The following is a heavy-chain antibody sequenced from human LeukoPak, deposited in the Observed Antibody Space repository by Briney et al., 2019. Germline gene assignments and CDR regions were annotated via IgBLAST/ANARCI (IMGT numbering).Heavy chain of an antibody. D-gene: IGHD4-17*01. CDR2: IKRIIDGGTT. CDR3: AAQGGSGDLRY. V-gene: IGHV3-15*01. Sequence: GGSLRLSCAASGFTFSSYAMNWVRQAPGKGLEWVGRIKRIIDGGTTDYAAPVKGRFTVSRDDSINTLYLQMSSLKTEDTAVYYCAAQGGSGDLRYWGQGTLVTVSS. CDR1: GFTFSSYA. J-gene: IGHJ4*02.